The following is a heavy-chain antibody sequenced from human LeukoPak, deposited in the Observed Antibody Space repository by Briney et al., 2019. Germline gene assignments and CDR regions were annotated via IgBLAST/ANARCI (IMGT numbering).Heavy chain of an antibody. CDR1: GYTFTDYY. CDR2: VNSNSGGT. Sequence: ASVKVSCKASGYTFTDYYIHWVRQAPGQGLEWMGWVNSNSGGTNYAQKFQGRVAMTRDTSINTAYIELSRLAFGESAVYYCARESHGDFLYWGQGTLVTVSS. D-gene: IGHD4-17*01. CDR3: ARESHGDFLY. J-gene: IGHJ4*02. V-gene: IGHV1-2*02.